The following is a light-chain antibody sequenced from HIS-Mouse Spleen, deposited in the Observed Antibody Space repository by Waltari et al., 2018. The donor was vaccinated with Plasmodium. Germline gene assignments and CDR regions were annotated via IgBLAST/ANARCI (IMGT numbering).Light chain of an antibody. CDR3: YSAADNNWV. Sequence: TARITCSGDVLAKKYARWFQQKPGQAPVLVIYKDSERPSGIPERFSGSSSGTTVTLTISGAQVEDEADYYCYSAADNNWVFGGGTKLTVL. CDR2: KDS. V-gene: IGLV3-27*01. J-gene: IGLJ3*02. CDR1: VLAKKY.